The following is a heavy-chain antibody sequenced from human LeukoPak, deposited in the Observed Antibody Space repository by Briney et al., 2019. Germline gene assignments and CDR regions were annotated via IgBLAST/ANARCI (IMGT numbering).Heavy chain of an antibody. CDR2: IRGSGGST. Sequence: PGGSLRLSCAASGFTFSSYAMSWVRQAPGKGLEWVSAIRGSGGSTYYADSVKGRFTISRDNSKNTLYLQMNSLRAEDTAVYYCERYYYDSTGYYQADYWGQGTPVTVSS. J-gene: IGHJ4*02. CDR1: GFTFSSYA. V-gene: IGHV3-23*01. CDR3: ERYYYDSTGYYQADY. D-gene: IGHD3-22*01.